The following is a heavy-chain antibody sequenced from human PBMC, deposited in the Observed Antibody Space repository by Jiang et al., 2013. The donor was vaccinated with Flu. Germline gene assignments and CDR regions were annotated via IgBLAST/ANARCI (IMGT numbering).Heavy chain of an antibody. CDR3: AYSGYYAEYFPH. Sequence: SQTLSLTCAISGDSVSGNSAAWNWIRQSPSRGLEWLGRTYYRSKRYNDYAVSVKSRITINPDTSKNHFSLQLNSVTPEDTAVYYCAYSGYYAEYFPHWGQGTLVTVSS. CDR2: TYYRSKRYN. J-gene: IGHJ1*01. D-gene: IGHD1-26*01. CDR1: GDSVSGNSAA. V-gene: IGHV6-1*01.